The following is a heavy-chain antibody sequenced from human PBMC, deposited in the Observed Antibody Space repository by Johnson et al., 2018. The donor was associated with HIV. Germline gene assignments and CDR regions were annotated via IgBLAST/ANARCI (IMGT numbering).Heavy chain of an antibody. Sequence: QVQLVESGGGVVQPGGSLRLSCAASGFTFSSYGMHWVRQAPAKGLEWVAVISYDGSDKDYADSVKGRFTISRDNSKNTLYLQMNSLRAEDTAVYYCARSSGSYLDDAFDIWGQGTMVTVSS. D-gene: IGHD1-26*01. CDR2: ISYDGSDK. J-gene: IGHJ3*02. CDR3: ARSSGSYLDDAFDI. V-gene: IGHV3-30*14. CDR1: GFTFSSYG.